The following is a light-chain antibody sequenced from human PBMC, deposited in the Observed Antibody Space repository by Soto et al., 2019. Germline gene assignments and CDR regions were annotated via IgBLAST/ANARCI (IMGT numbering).Light chain of an antibody. J-gene: IGLJ1*01. CDR2: YDS. CDR1: NIGSKS. V-gene: IGLV3-21*04. Sequence: SYELTQPPSVSVAPGKTARITCGGNNIGSKSVHWYQQKPGQAPVLVIYYDSDRPSGIPERFSGSNSGNTATLTISRVEAXXXXXXXXQVWDSSSDHYVFGTGTKLTV. CDR3: QVWDSSSDHYV.